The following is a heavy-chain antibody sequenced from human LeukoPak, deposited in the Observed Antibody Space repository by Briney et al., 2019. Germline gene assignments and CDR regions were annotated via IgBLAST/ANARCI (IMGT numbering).Heavy chain of an antibody. V-gene: IGHV3-49*04. D-gene: IGHD1-26*01. CDR1: GFTFSIYW. Sequence: GGSLRLSCAASGFTFSIYWMTWVRQAPGKGLEWVGFIRSKPYGGTTEYAASVKGRFTISRDDSRSIAYLQMNSLKTEDTAVYHCASRSGRQWLPYFDYWGQGTLVTVSS. CDR2: IRSKPYGGTT. CDR3: ASRSGRQWLPYFDY. J-gene: IGHJ4*02.